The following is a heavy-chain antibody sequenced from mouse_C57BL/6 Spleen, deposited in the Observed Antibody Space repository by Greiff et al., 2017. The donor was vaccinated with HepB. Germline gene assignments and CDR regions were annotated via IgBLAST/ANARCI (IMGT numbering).Heavy chain of an antibody. D-gene: IGHD3-2*02. J-gene: IGHJ4*01. Sequence: VKLKQPGAELVKPGASVKMSCKASGYTFTSYWITWVKQRPGQGLEWIGDIYPGSGSTNYNEKFKSKATLTVDTSSSTAYMQLSSRTSEDSAVYYCAREAAQATGAMDYWGQGTSVTVSS. CDR3: AREAAQATGAMDY. CDR1: GYTFTSYW. CDR2: IYPGSGST. V-gene: IGHV1-55*01.